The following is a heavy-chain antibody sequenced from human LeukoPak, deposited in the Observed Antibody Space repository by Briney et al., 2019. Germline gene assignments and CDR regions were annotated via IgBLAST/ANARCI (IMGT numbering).Heavy chain of an antibody. V-gene: IGHV3-23*01. J-gene: IGHJ4*02. CDR2: ISGSGGST. Sequence: GGSLRLSCAASGFTFSSYAMSWVRQAPGEGLEWVSAISGSGGSTYYADSVKGRFTISRDNSKNTLYLQMNSLRAEDTAVYYCAKSGDFWSGYYPGYWGQGTLVTVSS. D-gene: IGHD3-3*01. CDR3: AKSGDFWSGYYPGY. CDR1: GFTFSSYA.